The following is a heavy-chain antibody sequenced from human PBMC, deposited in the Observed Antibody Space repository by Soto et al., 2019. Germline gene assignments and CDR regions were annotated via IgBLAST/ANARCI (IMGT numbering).Heavy chain of an antibody. CDR1: GYTFTSYD. V-gene: IGHV1-69*13. D-gene: IGHD3-22*01. CDR3: ARADSPYDAFDI. CDR2: IIPIFGTA. Sequence: SVKVSCKASGYTFTSYDISWVRQAPGQGLEWMGGIIPIFGTANYAQKFQGRVTITADESTSTAYMELSSLRSEDTAVYYCARADSPYDAFDIWGQGTMVTVSS. J-gene: IGHJ3*02.